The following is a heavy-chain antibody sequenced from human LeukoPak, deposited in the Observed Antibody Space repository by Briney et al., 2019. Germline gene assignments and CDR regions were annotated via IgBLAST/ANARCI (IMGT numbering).Heavy chain of an antibody. V-gene: IGHV1-2*02. Sequence: ASVKVSCKASGYTFTGYYMHWVRQAPGQGLEWMGWINPNSGGTNYAQKFQGRVTMTRDTPISTAYMELSRLRSDDTAVYYCARVRSGSYNWFDPWGQGTLVTVSS. D-gene: IGHD3-10*01. CDR3: ARVRSGSYNWFDP. J-gene: IGHJ5*02. CDR1: GYTFTGYY. CDR2: INPNSGGT.